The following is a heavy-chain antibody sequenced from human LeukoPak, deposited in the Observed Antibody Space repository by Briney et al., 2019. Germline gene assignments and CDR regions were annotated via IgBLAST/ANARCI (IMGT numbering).Heavy chain of an antibody. CDR3: ARWFYYDSSGYFLSKYAPKNFDY. CDR2: IYYRGST. V-gene: IGHV4-39*01. CDR1: GGSISSSSHY. D-gene: IGHD3-22*01. Sequence: SETLSLTCTVSGGSISSSSHYWGWIRQPPGKGLERIGSIYYRGSTYYNPSLKSRVTISVDTSKDQFSLKLSSVTAADTAVYYCARWFYYDSSGYFLSKYAPKNFDYWVQGTLVTVSS. J-gene: IGHJ4*02.